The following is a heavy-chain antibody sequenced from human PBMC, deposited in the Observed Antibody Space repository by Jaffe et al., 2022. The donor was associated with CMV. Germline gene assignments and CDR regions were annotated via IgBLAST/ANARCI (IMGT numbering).Heavy chain of an antibody. V-gene: IGHV3-23*01. CDR3: AKGLAGLPNPVPNY. CDR1: GFTFSSYA. Sequence: EVQLFQSGGGLVQPGGSLRLSCAASGFTFSSYAMTWVRQAPGKGLEWVSTIGGSGDATYYADSVKGRFTISRDNSKNMLYLQMNSLRVEDTAVYYCAKGLAGLPNPVPNYWGQGTLVTVSS. J-gene: IGHJ4*02. CDR2: IGGSGDAT. D-gene: IGHD6-19*01.